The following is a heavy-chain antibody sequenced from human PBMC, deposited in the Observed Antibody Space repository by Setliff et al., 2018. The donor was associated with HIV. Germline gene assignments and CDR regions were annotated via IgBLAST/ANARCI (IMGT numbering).Heavy chain of an antibody. D-gene: IGHD3-10*01. CDR1: GGSFSGYY. Sequence: TLSLTCAVYGGSFSGYYWSWIRQPPGKGLEWIGEINHSGSTNYNPSLKSRVTISVDTSKNQFSLKLSSVTAADTAVYYCARAVGYYYGSGSHIDYWGQGTLVTVSS. CDR3: ARAVGYYYGSGSHIDY. CDR2: INHSGST. V-gene: IGHV4-34*01. J-gene: IGHJ4*02.